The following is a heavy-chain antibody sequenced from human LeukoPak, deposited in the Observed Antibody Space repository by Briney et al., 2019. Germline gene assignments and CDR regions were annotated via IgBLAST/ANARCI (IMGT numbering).Heavy chain of an antibody. Sequence: ASVKVSCKASGYTFTSYDINWARQAAGQGLEWMGWMNPHSGNAGYAQKFQGRVTMTRDTSISTAYMELSSLRSDDTAVYYCARIPQRVPHNWFDPWGQGTLVTVSS. CDR3: ARIPQRVPHNWFDP. J-gene: IGHJ5*02. D-gene: IGHD2-2*01. CDR2: MNPHSGNA. CDR1: GYTFTSYD. V-gene: IGHV1-8*01.